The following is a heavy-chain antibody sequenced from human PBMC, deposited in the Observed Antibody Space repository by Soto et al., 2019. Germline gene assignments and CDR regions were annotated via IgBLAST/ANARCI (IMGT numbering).Heavy chain of an antibody. Sequence: GASVKVSCKASGVTFSSYAIRWVRQDHGQGLEWMGGIIPIFGTANYAQKFQGRVTITADESTSTAYMELSSLRSEDTAVYYCARDIHYYGSGSPINWFDPWGQGTLVTVSS. V-gene: IGHV1-69*01. CDR3: ARDIHYYGSGSPINWFDP. D-gene: IGHD3-10*01. J-gene: IGHJ5*02. CDR2: IIPIFGTA. CDR1: GVTFSSYA.